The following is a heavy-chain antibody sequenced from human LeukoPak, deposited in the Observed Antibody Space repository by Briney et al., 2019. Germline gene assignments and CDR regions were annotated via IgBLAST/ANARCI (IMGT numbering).Heavy chain of an antibody. D-gene: IGHD3-16*01. J-gene: IGHJ4*02. V-gene: IGHV4-39*07. CDR2: IYYSGST. CDR3: ARLIDYDYVWEY. CDR1: GGSISSSSYY. Sequence: PSETLSLTCTVSGGSISSSSYYWGWIRQPPGKGLEWIGSIYYSGSTYYNPSPKSRVTISVDTSKNQFSLKLSSVTAADTAVYYCARLIDYDYVWEYWGQGTLVTVSS.